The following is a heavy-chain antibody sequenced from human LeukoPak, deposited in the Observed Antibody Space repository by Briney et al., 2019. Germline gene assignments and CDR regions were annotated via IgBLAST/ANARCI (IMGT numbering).Heavy chain of an antibody. V-gene: IGHV5-51*01. J-gene: IGHJ3*02. CDR2: IYPGDSDT. CDR3: VRRERPGWYSGAFDI. CDR1: GYSFTSYW. Sequence: GESLKISCKGSGYSFTSYWIGWVRQMPGKGLEWMGIIYPGDSDTRYSPSFQGQVTISADKSISTAYLQWSSLKASDTAMYYCVRRERPGWYSGAFDIWGQGTMVTVSS. D-gene: IGHD6-19*01.